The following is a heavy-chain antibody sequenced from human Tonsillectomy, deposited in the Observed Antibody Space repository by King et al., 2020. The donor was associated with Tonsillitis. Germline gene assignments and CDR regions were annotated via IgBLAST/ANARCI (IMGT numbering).Heavy chain of an antibody. CDR2: INWNSGTT. CDR3: ANAIFGIVTAFDS. Sequence: VQLVESGGGLVQPGRSLRLSCAGSGFIFDDFAMHWVRQAPGKGLEWVSGINWNSGTTGYADSVKGRFTISRDNAQNSLYLQMNSLRAEDTAFYYCANAIFGIVTAFDSWGQGTLVAVSS. CDR1: GFIFDDFA. J-gene: IGHJ4*02. V-gene: IGHV3-9*01. D-gene: IGHD3-3*01.